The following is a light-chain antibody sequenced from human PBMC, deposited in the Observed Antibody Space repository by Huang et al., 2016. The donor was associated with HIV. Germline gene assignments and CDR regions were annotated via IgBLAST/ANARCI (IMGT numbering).Light chain of an antibody. V-gene: IGKV3-11*01. CDR2: DAS. Sequence: EIVLTQSPATLSLSPGERATLSCRASQTVSSYLAWYQQKPGQAPRRLIYDASNRATGIPARFSGSGSGTDFTLTISSLEPEDFAVYYCQLRSTWPGDTFGGGTKVEIK. CDR1: QTVSSY. CDR3: QLRSTWPGDT. J-gene: IGKJ4*01.